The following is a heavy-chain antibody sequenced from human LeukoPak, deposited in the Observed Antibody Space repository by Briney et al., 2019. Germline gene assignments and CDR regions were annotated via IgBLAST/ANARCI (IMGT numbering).Heavy chain of an antibody. CDR3: ARGGSLLWFGEYYY. CDR1: GGSISSRSYY. J-gene: IGHJ4*02. D-gene: IGHD3-10*01. V-gene: IGHV4-39*07. CDR2: TYYSGST. Sequence: SKTLSLTCTVSGGSISSRSYYWGWIRQPPGKGQEWIGSTYYSGSTYYNPSLKSRVTISVDTSKNQFSLKLSSVTAADTAVYYCARGGSLLWFGEYYYWGPGTLVTVSS.